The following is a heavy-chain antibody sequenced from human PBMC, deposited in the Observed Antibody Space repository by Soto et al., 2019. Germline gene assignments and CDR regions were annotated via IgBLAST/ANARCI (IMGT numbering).Heavy chain of an antibody. D-gene: IGHD6-13*01. CDR1: GGSFSGYY. CDR3: ANRLSLESSSWFHNWFDP. J-gene: IGHJ5*02. CDR2: INHSGST. Sequence: QVQLQQWGAGLLKPSETLSLTCAVYGGSFSGYYWSGIRQPPGKGLEWIGEINHSGSTNYNPSLKSRVTISVDTSKNQLSLTLTSVTAADTAVYYCANRLSLESSSWFHNWFDPWGQGTLVTVSS. V-gene: IGHV4-34*01.